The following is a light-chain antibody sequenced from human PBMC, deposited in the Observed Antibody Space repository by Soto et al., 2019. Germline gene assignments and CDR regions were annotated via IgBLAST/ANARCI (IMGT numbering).Light chain of an antibody. J-gene: IGLJ2*01. Sequence: QSALTQPPSVSGSPGQSVTISCSGTSSDVGSYDAVSWYQQSPGTAPELMIYGVNNRPSGVPNRFSGSKSGNTASLTVSGLQAEDEADYYCTSYTTSNTVVFGGGTKL. CDR1: SSDVGSYDA. V-gene: IGLV2-18*02. CDR2: GVN. CDR3: TSYTTSNTVV.